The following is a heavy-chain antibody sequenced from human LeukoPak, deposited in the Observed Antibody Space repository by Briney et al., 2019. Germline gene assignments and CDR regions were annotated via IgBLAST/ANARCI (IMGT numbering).Heavy chain of an antibody. D-gene: IGHD3-10*01. J-gene: IGHJ5*02. CDR1: GGSFSGHY. V-gene: IGHV4-34*01. CDR3: ARRPRGVAKVNWFDP. Sequence: SETLSLTCAVYGGSFSGHYWSWIRQPPGKGLEWIGEINHSGSTNYNPSLKSRVTISVDTSKNQFSLKLSSVTAADTAVYYCARRPRGVAKVNWFDPWGQGTLVTVSS. CDR2: INHSGST.